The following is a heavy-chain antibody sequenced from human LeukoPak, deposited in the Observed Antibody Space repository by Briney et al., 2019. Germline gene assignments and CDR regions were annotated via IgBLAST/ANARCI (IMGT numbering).Heavy chain of an antibody. V-gene: IGHV4-61*02. CDR1: GGSISSGNYY. D-gene: IGHD3-22*01. Sequence: PSQTLSLTCSVSGGSISSGNYYWNWIRQPAGKGLEWIGRIYTSGSTYYNPSLKSRVTMSADTSKKQFSLKLSPVTAADTAVYYCATTIDLYDSSSYYWSFDLWGRGTLVTVSS. CDR3: ATTIDLYDSSSYYWSFDL. J-gene: IGHJ2*01. CDR2: IYTSGST.